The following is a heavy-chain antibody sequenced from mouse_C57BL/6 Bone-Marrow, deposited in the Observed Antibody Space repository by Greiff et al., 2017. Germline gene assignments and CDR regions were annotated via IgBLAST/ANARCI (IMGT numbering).Heavy chain of an antibody. J-gene: IGHJ3*01. CDR1: GYTFTSYW. V-gene: IGHV1-52*01. Sequence: VQLQQPGADLVRPGSSLKLSCEASGYTFTSYWMHWVKQTPIQGLEWIGNIDTCDSAIHYNHKFKDQSTLSVDKSSRTPYIHLISLTSEDSAVYYCARTGFYGWFAYWGKGTMVTVSA. CDR3: ARTGFYGWFAY. CDR2: IDTCDSAI. D-gene: IGHD1-1*01.